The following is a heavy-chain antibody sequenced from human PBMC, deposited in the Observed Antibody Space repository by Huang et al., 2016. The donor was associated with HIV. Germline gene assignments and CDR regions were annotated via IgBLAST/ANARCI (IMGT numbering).Heavy chain of an antibody. CDR1: GGSFSGHY. J-gene: IGHJ3*02. CDR2: INYRGST. CDR3: ARGGVGATSDAFDI. V-gene: IGHV4-34*01. D-gene: IGHD1-26*01. Sequence: QVQLQQWGAGLLKPSETLSLTCAVYGGSFSGHYWRWIRQTPGKGLEWIGEINYRGSTNYNPSLKSRVTISIDTSKNQFSLKLSSVTAADTAVYYCARGGVGATSDAFDIWGQGTMVTVSS.